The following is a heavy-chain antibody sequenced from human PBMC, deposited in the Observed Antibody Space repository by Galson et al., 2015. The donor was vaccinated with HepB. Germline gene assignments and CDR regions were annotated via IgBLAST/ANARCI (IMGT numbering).Heavy chain of an antibody. CDR3: ARDGNKQNYGDYAEFNTDWYFDL. V-gene: IGHV1-46*03. Sequence: SVKVSCKASGYTFTSYYMHWVRQAPGQGLEWMGIINPSGGSTSYAQKFQGRVTMTRDTSTSTVYMELSSLRSEDTAVYYCARDGNKQNYGDYAEFNTDWYFDLWGRGTLVTVSS. CDR1: GYTFTSYY. CDR2: INPSGGST. D-gene: IGHD4-17*01. J-gene: IGHJ2*01.